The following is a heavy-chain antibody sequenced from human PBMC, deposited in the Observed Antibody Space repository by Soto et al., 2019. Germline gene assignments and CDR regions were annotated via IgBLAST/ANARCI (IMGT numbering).Heavy chain of an antibody. CDR2: ITSSSYI. J-gene: IGHJ4*02. CDR3: ARDQDTHYFDY. CDR1: GFTFSSYS. V-gene: IGHV3-21*01. Sequence: PGGSLRLSCAASGFTFSSYSMNWFRQAPGKGLEWVSSITSSSYIYYADSVKGRFTISRDNAKNSLYLQMNSLRAEDTAVYYCARDQDTHYFDYWGQGTLVTVSS.